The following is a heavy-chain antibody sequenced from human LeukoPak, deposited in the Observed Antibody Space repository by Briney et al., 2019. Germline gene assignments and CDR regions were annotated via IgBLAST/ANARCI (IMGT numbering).Heavy chain of an antibody. V-gene: IGHV3-23*01. CDR2: ISGSGRST. CDR3: AKEYYYDSGSPFGDAFDI. Sequence: GGSLRLSCAASGFTFSSYAMSWVRQAPGKGLEWVSGISGSGRSTYYADSVKGRFTISRDNSKNTLYLQMNSLRAEDTAVYYCAKEYYYDSGSPFGDAFDIWGQGTMVTVSS. D-gene: IGHD3-10*01. CDR1: GFTFSSYA. J-gene: IGHJ3*02.